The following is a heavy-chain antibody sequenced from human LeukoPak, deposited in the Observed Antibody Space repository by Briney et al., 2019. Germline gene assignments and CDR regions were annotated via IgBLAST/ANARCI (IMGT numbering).Heavy chain of an antibody. J-gene: IGHJ4*02. CDR1: RFTFSSYT. Sequence: PGGTLRLSCSASRFTFSSYTMNWVRQAPGKGLEWVSSIDPSSTYIYYADSVKGRFTISRDNAQNSLYLQMNSLRAEDTAVYYCTRGSYGDYEYWGQGTRVTVSS. D-gene: IGHD4-17*01. CDR2: IDPSSTYI. CDR3: TRGSYGDYEY. V-gene: IGHV3-21*01.